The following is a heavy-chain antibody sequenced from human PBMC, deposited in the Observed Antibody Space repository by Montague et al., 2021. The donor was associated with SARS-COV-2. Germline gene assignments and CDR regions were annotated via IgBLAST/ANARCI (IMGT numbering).Heavy chain of an antibody. CDR1: AGSISSSSYY. Sequence: SETLSLTCTVSAGSISSSSYYWGWIRQPPGKGLEWIGSISYSGSTYYNPSLKSRVTISVDTSKNPFSLKLSSVTAADTAVYYCARYYYDSSGYPEDDAFDLWGQGTMVTVSS. J-gene: IGHJ3*01. CDR3: ARYYYDSSGYPEDDAFDL. CDR2: ISYSGST. D-gene: IGHD3-22*01. V-gene: IGHV4-39*01.